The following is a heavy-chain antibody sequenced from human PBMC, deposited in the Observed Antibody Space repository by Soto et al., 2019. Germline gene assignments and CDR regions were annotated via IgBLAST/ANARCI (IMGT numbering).Heavy chain of an antibody. J-gene: IGHJ4*02. V-gene: IGHV3-23*01. CDR3: AKDRVPTYYYDSSGYFDY. CDR2: ISGSGGST. Sequence: GGSLRLSCAASGFTFSSYAMSRVRQAPGKGLEWVSAISGSGGSTYYADSVKGRFTISRDNSKNTLYLQMNSLRAEDTAVYYCAKDRVPTYYYDSSGYFDYWGQGTLVTVSS. CDR1: GFTFSSYA. D-gene: IGHD3-22*01.